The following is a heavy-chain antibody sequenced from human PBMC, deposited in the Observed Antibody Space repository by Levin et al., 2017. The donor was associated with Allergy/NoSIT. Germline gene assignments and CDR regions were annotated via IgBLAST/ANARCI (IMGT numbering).Heavy chain of an antibody. D-gene: IGHD1-26*01. CDR3: ARQIPVKWEPYYFDY. Sequence: PSETVSLTCTVSGGSISSSSYYWGWIRQPPGKGLEWIGSIYYSGSTYYNPSLKSRVTISVDTSKNQFSLKLSSVTAADTAVYYCARQIPVKWEPYYFDYWGQGTLVTVSS. J-gene: IGHJ4*02. CDR2: IYYSGST. CDR1: GGSISSSSYY. V-gene: IGHV4-39*01.